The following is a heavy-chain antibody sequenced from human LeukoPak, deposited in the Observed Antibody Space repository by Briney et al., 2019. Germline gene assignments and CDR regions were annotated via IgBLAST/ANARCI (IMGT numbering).Heavy chain of an antibody. Sequence: ASVKVSCKASGYTFTGYYMHWVRQAPGQGLGWMGRINPNSGGTNYAQKFQGRVTMTRDTSISTAYMELSRLRSDDTAVYYCARPYDFWSGYSSDYWGQGTLVTVSS. J-gene: IGHJ4*02. V-gene: IGHV1-2*06. CDR3: ARPYDFWSGYSSDY. D-gene: IGHD3-3*01. CDR1: GYTFTGYY. CDR2: INPNSGGT.